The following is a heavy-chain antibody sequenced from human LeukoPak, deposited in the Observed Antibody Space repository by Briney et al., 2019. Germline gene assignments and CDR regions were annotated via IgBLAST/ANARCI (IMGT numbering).Heavy chain of an antibody. CDR2: ISGSGGST. CDR1: GFTFSSYA. J-gene: IGHJ4*02. V-gene: IGHV3-23*01. Sequence: GGSLRLSCAASGFTFSSYAMSWVRQAPGKGLEWVSAISGSGGSTYYADSVKGRFTISRDNSKNTLYLQMNSLRAEDTAVYYCAKAPVVVPAASVEYWGQGTLVTVSS. CDR3: AKAPVVVPAASVEY. D-gene: IGHD2-2*01.